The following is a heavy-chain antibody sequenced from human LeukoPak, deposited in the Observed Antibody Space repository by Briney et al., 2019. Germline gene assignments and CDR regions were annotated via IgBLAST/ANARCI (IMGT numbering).Heavy chain of an antibody. D-gene: IGHD6-13*01. J-gene: IGHJ4*02. CDR1: GFTFSSHG. CDR3: ARDGTGSNSGWYIH. V-gene: IGHV3-33*01. Sequence: PGGSLRLSCAASGFTFSSHGMHWVRQAPGKGVEWGAVIWYDGSNKYYADSVKGRFTISRDNSKNTLYLQMNSLRAEDTAVYYCARDGTGSNSGWYIHWGQGTLVTVSS. CDR2: IWYDGSNK.